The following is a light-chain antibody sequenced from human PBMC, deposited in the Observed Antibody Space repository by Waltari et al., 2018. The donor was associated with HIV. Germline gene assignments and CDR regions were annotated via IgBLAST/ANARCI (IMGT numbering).Light chain of an antibody. CDR1: QGISSW. J-gene: IGKJ4*01. CDR3: QQANSFPLT. V-gene: IGKV1-12*01. Sequence: DIQMTQSPSSLSASVADRVTITCRASQGISSWLAWYPQKPGKAPKLLIYAASSLQSGVPSRFSGSGSGTDFILTISSLQPEDFATYYCQQANSFPLTFGGGTKVEIK. CDR2: AAS.